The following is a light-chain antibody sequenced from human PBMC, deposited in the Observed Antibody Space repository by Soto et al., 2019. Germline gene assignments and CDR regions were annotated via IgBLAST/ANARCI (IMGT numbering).Light chain of an antibody. CDR3: MQALQTWT. Sequence: DIVMTQSPLSLAVTPGEPASISCRSSQSLLHSNGYNYLDWYMQKPGQSPQLLIYLGSNRASGVPDRFSGSGSGTEFTLKISKVEAEDVGVYYCMQALQTWTFGQGTKVDIK. CDR1: QSLLHSNGYNY. CDR2: LGS. J-gene: IGKJ1*01. V-gene: IGKV2-28*01.